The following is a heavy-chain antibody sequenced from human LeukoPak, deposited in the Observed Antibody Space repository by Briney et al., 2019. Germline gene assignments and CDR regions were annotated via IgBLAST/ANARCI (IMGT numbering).Heavy chain of an antibody. CDR1: GFTFDDYA. CDR3: AKDKGRYCSGGSCYSPDAFDI. Sequence: PGGSLRLSCAASGFTFDDYAMHWVRQAPGKGLEWVSLISGDGGSTYYADSVKGRFTISRDNGKNSLYLQMNSLRTEDTALYYRAKDKGRYCSGGSCYSPDAFDIWGQGTMVTVSS. V-gene: IGHV3-43*02. J-gene: IGHJ3*02. CDR2: ISGDGGST. D-gene: IGHD2-15*01.